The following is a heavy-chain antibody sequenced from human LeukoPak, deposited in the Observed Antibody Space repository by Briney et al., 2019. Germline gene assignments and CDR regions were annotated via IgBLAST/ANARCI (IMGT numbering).Heavy chain of an antibody. CDR3: STSGPRNADRFDY. J-gene: IGHJ4*02. CDR1: GGSISSYY. V-gene: IGHV4-59*01. D-gene: IGHD3-10*01. CDR2: IYYSGST. Sequence: SETLSLTCTVSGGSISSYYWSWIRQPPGKGLEWIGYIYYSGSTNYNPSLKSRVTISVDTSKNQFSLKLSSVTAADAAVYYCSTSGPRNADRFDYWGQGTLVTVSS.